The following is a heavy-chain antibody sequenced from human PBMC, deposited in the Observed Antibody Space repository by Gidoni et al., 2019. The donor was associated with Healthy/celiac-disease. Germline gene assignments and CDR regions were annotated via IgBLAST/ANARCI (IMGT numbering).Heavy chain of an antibody. CDR1: GGTFSSYA. Sequence: QVQLVQSGVEVKEPGSSVPVSCKASGGTFSSYAISWVRQAPGQGLEWMGGIIPIFGTANYAQKFQGRVTITADESTSTAYMELSSLRSEDTAVCYSARDEYSSSSWVYWGQGTLVTVSS. D-gene: IGHD6-6*01. V-gene: IGHV1-69*01. CDR3: ARDEYSSSSWVY. J-gene: IGHJ4*02. CDR2: IIPIFGTA.